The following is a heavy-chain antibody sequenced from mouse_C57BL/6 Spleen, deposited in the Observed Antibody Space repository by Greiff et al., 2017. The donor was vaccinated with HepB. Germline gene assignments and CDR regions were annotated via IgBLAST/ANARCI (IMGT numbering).Heavy chain of an antibody. J-gene: IGHJ3*01. V-gene: IGHV3-6*01. CDR1: GYSITSGYY. CDR2: ISYDGSN. CDR3: ARGGLFAY. Sequence: EVKLQESGPGLVKPSQSLSLTCSVTGYSITSGYYWNWLRQFPGNKLEWMGYISYDGSNNYNPSLKNRISISRDTSKNQFFLKLNSVTTEDTATYYCARGGLFAYWGQGTLVTVSA.